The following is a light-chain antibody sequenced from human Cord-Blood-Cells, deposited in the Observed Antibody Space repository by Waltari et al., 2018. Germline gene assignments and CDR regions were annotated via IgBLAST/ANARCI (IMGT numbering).Light chain of an antibody. CDR2: DAS. Sequence: EIVLTQSPATLYLSPGDRATLSCRASQSVSSYLAWYQQKPGQAPRLLIYDASNRATGIPARFSGSGSGTDFTLTISSREPEDFAVYYCQQRSNWPLTFGGGTKVEIK. J-gene: IGKJ4*01. V-gene: IGKV3-11*01. CDR3: QQRSNWPLT. CDR1: QSVSSY.